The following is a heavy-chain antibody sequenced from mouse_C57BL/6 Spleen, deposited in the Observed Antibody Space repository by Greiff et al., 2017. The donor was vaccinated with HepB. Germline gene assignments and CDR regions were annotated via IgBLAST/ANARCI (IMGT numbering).Heavy chain of an antibody. D-gene: IGHD1-1*01. CDR2: IYPRSGNT. J-gene: IGHJ2*01. CDR1: GYTFTSYG. V-gene: IGHV1-81*01. Sequence: QLQQSGAELARPGASVKLSCKASGYTFTSYGISWVKQRTGQGLEWIGEIYPRSGNTYYNEKFKGKATLTADKSSSTAYMELRSLTSEDSAVYFCAFYGSSYCFDYWGQGTTLTVSS. CDR3: AFYGSSYCFDY.